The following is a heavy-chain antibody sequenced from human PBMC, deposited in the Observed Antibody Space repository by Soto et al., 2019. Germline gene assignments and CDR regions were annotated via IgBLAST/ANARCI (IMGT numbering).Heavy chain of an antibody. CDR1: GFTFSSYS. CDR3: AKDRTPTGYSSGWYERYYFDY. CDR2: ISSSSSYI. Sequence: GGSLRLSCAASGFTFSSYSMNWVRQAPGKGLEWVSSISSSSSYIYYADSVKGRFTISRDNAKNSLYLQMNSLRAEDTAVYYGAKDRTPTGYSSGWYERYYFDYWGQGTLVTVSS. D-gene: IGHD6-13*01. J-gene: IGHJ4*02. V-gene: IGHV3-21*01.